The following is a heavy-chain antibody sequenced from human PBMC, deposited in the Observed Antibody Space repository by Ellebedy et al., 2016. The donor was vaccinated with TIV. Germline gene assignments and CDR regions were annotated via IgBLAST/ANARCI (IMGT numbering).Heavy chain of an antibody. CDR2: IYSGGSK. J-gene: IGHJ4*02. D-gene: IGHD3-22*01. Sequence: PGGSLRLSCEASGFTVSASYLSWVRQAPGKGLEWVSTIYSGGSKNYADSVKGRFTISKDNAINMLYLQMNSLRAEDTAVYYCAKIPYSDSPSPHLVYWGQGTLVTVSS. CDR3: AKIPYSDSPSPHLVY. CDR1: GFTVSASY. V-gene: IGHV3-53*05.